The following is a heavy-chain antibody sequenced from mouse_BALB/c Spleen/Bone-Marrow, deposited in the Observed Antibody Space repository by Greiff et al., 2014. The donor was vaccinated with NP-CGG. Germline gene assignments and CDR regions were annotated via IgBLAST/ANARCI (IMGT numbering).Heavy chain of an antibody. V-gene: IGHV5-4*02. CDR1: GFTFSDFY. CDR2: ISDGGTYT. J-gene: IGHJ4*01. D-gene: IGHD1-1*02. CDR3: ARSGERYGAMDY. Sequence: EVMLVESGGGLVKPGGSLKLSCAASGFTFSDFYMFWFRQTPEKRLEWVATISDGGTYTYYPDSVKGRFTISRDNAKNNLYLQMSRLKSEDTAMYYCARSGERYGAMDYWGQGTSVTVSS.